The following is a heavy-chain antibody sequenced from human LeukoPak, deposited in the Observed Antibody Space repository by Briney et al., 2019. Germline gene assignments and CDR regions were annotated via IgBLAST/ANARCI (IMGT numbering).Heavy chain of an antibody. D-gene: IGHD3-22*01. CDR1: GGTFSSYA. CDR2: IIPIFGTA. CDR3: AREVSGYYYDSSGYPAFDY. Sequence: SVKVSCKASGGTFSSYAISWVRQAPGQGLERMGGIIPIFGTANYAQKFQGRVTITADESTSTAYMKLSSLRSEDTAVYYCAREVSGYYYDSSGYPAFDYWGQGTLVTVSS. V-gene: IGHV1-69*01. J-gene: IGHJ4*02.